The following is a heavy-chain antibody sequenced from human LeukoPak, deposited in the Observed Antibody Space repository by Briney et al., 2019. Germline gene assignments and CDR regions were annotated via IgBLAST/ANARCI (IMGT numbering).Heavy chain of an antibody. CDR1: GFTFGDYA. J-gene: IGHJ4*02. V-gene: IGHV3-49*04. Sequence: GGSLRLSCTASGFTFGDYAMSWVRQAPGKGLEWVGFIRSKAYGGTTEYAASVKGRFTISRDDSKSIAYLQMNGLKTEGTAVYYCTSVRYSSSWYVSADYWGQGTLVTVSS. CDR3: TSVRYSSSWYVSADY. CDR2: IRSKAYGGTT. D-gene: IGHD6-13*01.